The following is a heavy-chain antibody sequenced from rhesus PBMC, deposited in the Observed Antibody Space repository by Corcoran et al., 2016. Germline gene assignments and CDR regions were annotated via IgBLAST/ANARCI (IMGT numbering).Heavy chain of an antibody. J-gene: IGHJ3*01. V-gene: IGHV3-115*02. CDR2: IGGDSSYT. Sequence: EVQLAESGGGLVQPGGSLRLSCAASGFTFSGYEMHWVRQAPGKGRESVSVIGGDSSYTHYADSVKGRFTISRDNAKNSLSLQMNSLRAEDTAVYYCARRGVTTFAFDFWGQGLRVTVSS. D-gene: IGHD4-23*01. CDR3: ARRGVTTFAFDF. CDR1: GFTFSGYE.